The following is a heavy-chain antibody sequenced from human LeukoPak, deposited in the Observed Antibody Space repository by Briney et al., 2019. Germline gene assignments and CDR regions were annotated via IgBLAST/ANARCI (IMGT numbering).Heavy chain of an antibody. CDR2: IYYSGYT. CDR1: GGSIRSYY. Sequence: PSETLSLTCTVSGGSIRSYYWSWIRQPPGTGLEWIGYIYYSGYTNYNPSLKSRVTISVDTSKNQFSLKLSSVTAADTAVYYCARDTAMVTYFDYWGQGTLVTVSS. CDR3: ARDTAMVTYFDY. J-gene: IGHJ4*02. D-gene: IGHD5-18*01. V-gene: IGHV4-59*12.